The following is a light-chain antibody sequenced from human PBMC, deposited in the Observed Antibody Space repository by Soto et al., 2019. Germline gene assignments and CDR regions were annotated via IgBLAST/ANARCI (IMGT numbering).Light chain of an antibody. J-gene: IGKJ1*01. CDR1: QSISSW. CDR3: QQYNSLWT. CDR2: DAS. V-gene: IGKV1-5*01. Sequence: DIQMTQSPSTLSASVGDRVTITCRASQSISSWLAWYQQKPGKAPKLLIYDASSLESGVPSRFSGSGAGTEFTLTISSLQPDDFEAYYCQQYNSLWTFGQGTKVEIK.